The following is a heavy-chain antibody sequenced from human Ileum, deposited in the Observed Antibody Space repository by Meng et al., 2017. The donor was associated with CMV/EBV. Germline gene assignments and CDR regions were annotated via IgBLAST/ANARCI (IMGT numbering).Heavy chain of an antibody. D-gene: IGHD1/OR15-1a*01. J-gene: IGHJ4*02. CDR1: GGNVSSSTAA. CDR2: TYYRSQWYN. CDR3: TRGSWGTTVSLFNS. V-gene: IGHV6-1*01. Sequence: QSEPGQVKPALTHPRSWPNSGGNVSSSTAAWNWIRQSRSGPREWLGRTYYRSQWYNDYAESVKSRITITPATSKNQFSLQLNSVTPEDTAADFCTRGSWGTTVSLFNSWGQGTLVTVSS.